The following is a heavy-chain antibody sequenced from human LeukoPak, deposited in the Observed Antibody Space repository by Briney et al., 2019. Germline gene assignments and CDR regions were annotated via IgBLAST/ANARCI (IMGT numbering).Heavy chain of an antibody. CDR1: GGSFSGYY. CDR2: INHSGSI. J-gene: IGHJ4*02. V-gene: IGHV4-34*01. CDR3: ARTDYYDSSGYSGEFFDY. Sequence: SETLSLTCAVYGGSFSGYYWSWIRQPPGKGLEWIGEINHSGSINYNPSLKSRVTISVDTSKNQFSLKLSSVTAADTAVYYCARTDYYDSSGYSGEFFDYWGQGTLVTVSS. D-gene: IGHD3-22*01.